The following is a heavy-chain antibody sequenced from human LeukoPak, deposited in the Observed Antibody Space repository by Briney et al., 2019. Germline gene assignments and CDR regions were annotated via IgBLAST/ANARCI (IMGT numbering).Heavy chain of an antibody. CDR1: GFTFSSYA. V-gene: IGHV3-64*01. D-gene: IGHD6-13*01. J-gene: IGHJ4*02. Sequence: GGSLRLSCAASGFTFSSYAMHWVRQAPGKGLEYVSAISSNGGSTYYANSVKGRFTISRDNSKNTLHLQMGSLRAEDMAVYYCARGGIAAAGGDYWGQGTLVTVSS. CDR3: ARGGIAAAGGDY. CDR2: ISSNGGST.